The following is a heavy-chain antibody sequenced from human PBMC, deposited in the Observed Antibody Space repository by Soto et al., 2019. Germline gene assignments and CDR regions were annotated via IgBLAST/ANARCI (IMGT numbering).Heavy chain of an antibody. CDR2: ISGSGGST. D-gene: IGHD3-3*01. V-gene: IGHV3-23*01. CDR3: AKYAITIFGVVIHSLDRYGMDV. Sequence: GGSLRLSCAASGFTFSSYAMSWVRQAPGKGLEWVSVISGSGGSTYYADSVKGRFTISRDNSKNTLYLQMNSLRAEDTAVYYCAKYAITIFGVVIHSLDRYGMDVWGQGTTVTVSS. J-gene: IGHJ6*02. CDR1: GFTFSSYA.